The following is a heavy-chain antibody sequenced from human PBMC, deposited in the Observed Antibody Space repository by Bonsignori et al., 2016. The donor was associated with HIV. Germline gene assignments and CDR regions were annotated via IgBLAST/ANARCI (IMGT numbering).Heavy chain of an antibody. V-gene: IGHV4-39*01. CDR1: VGSISSSDHY. CDR2: IYYRGNT. CDR3: VRHGNNLIGSKWFDS. Sequence: LQLAGVGPGTGEAFGDSVPSPALVSVGSISSSDHYWGWVRQPPGKGLQWIGSIYYRGNTYYNPSLESRATVSADTSKNQFSLRLNSVTAADTAVYYCVRHGNNLIGSKWFDSWGQGTLVTVSS. D-gene: IGHD3-9*01. J-gene: IGHJ5*01.